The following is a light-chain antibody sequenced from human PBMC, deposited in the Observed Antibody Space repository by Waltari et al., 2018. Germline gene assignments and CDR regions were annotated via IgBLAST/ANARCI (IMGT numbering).Light chain of an antibody. V-gene: IGLV2-23*02. CDR1: SRDVGSYNL. Sequence: QSALTQPASVSGSPGQSITISCTGPSRDVGSYNLVSWYQQHPGKAPKLMIYEVSKRPSGVSNRFSGSKSGNTASLTISGLQAEDEADYYCCSYAGSSTSLFGGGTKLTVL. CDR2: EVS. J-gene: IGLJ2*01. CDR3: CSYAGSSTSL.